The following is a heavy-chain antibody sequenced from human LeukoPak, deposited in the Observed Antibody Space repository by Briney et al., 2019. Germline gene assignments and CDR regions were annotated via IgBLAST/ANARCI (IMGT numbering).Heavy chain of an antibody. Sequence: EGSLRLSCAASGFTFSSYWMSWVRQAPGKGLEWVSYISSSGSTIYYADSVKGRFTISRDNAKNSLYLQMNSLRAEDTAVYYCAELGITMIGGVWGKGTTVTISS. CDR3: AELGITMIGGV. J-gene: IGHJ6*04. D-gene: IGHD3-10*02. CDR1: GFTFSSYW. V-gene: IGHV3-48*04. CDR2: ISSSGSTI.